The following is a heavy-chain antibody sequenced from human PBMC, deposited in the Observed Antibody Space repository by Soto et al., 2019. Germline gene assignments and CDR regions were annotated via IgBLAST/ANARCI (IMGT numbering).Heavy chain of an antibody. CDR3: ARDRGYSGYDYRQFDY. D-gene: IGHD5-12*01. CDR1: GFTFSSYA. CDR2: ISYDGSNK. V-gene: IGHV3-30-3*01. J-gene: IGHJ4*02. Sequence: GGSLRLSCAASGFTFSSYAMHWVRQAPGKGLEWVAVISYDGSNKYYADSVKGRFTISRDNSKNTLYLQMNSLRAEDTAVYYCARDRGYSGYDYRQFDYWGQGXLVTVYS.